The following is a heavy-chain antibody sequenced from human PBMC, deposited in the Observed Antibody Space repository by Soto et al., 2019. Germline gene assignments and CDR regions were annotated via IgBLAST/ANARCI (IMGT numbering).Heavy chain of an antibody. V-gene: IGHV3-33*01. CDR1: GFTFSSYG. CDR3: ARDFMVRGGHYYYYGMDV. Sequence: PGGSLRLSCAASGFTFSSYGMHWVRQAPGKGLEWVAVIWYDGSNKYYADSVKGRFTISRDNSKNTLYLQMNSLRAEDTAVYYCARDFMVRGGHYYYYGMDVWGQGTTVTVSS. D-gene: IGHD3-10*01. CDR2: IWYDGSNK. J-gene: IGHJ6*02.